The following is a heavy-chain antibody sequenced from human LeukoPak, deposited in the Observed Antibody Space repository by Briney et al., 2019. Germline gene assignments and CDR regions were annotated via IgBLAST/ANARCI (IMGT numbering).Heavy chain of an antibody. CDR1: GFTFSSYS. J-gene: IGHJ4*02. V-gene: IGHV3-21*01. CDR3: ARDQRGDCIAGGGDY. CDR2: ISSSSSYI. Sequence: NPGGSLRLSCAASGFTFSSYSMNWVRQAPGKGLEWVSSISSSSSYIYYADSVKGRFTISRDNAKNSLYLQMNSLRAEDTAVYYCARDQRGDCIAGGGDYWGQGTLITVSS. D-gene: IGHD2-21*02.